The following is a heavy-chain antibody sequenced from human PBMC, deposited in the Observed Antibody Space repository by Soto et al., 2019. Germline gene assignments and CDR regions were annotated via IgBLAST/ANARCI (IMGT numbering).Heavy chain of an antibody. J-gene: IGHJ4*02. Sequence: PGGSLRLSCGVSGFTVTSNGVSWVRQAPGKGLEWVSAISGSGGSTYYADSVKGRFTISRDNSKNTLYLQMNSLRAEDTAVYYCADSSGWYPFDYWGQGTLVTVSS. CDR3: ADSSGWYPFDY. D-gene: IGHD6-19*01. CDR2: ISGSGGST. CDR1: GFTVTSNG. V-gene: IGHV3-23*01.